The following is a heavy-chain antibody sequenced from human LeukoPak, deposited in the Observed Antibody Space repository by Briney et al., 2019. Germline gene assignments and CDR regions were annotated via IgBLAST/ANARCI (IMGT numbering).Heavy chain of an antibody. D-gene: IGHD3-22*01. Sequence: SETLSLTCSISGFSISSGYYWGWIRQPPGKGLEWIGSLYHTGSTYYSPSLKSRVTISVDTSKNQFSLKLSSVTAADTAVYYCASDYFDRTGYYGFIYWGQGSLVTISS. CDR3: ASDYFDRTGYYGFIY. CDR1: GFSISSGYY. CDR2: LYHTGST. J-gene: IGHJ4*02. V-gene: IGHV4-38-2*02.